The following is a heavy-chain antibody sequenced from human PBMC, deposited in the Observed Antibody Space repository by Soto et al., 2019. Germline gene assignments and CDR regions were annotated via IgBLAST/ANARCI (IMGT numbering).Heavy chain of an antibody. J-gene: IGHJ4*02. CDR3: ERDSTGWYFDY. D-gene: IGHD6-19*01. V-gene: IGHV3-48*03. CDR1: GFTFSSYE. CDR2: ISGSGSTI. Sequence: GGSLRLSCAASGFTFSSYEMNWVRQAPGKGLEWVSYISGSGSTIYYADSVKGRFTISRDNAKNSLYLQMNSLRAEDTAVYYCERDSTGWYFDYWGQGTLVTVSS.